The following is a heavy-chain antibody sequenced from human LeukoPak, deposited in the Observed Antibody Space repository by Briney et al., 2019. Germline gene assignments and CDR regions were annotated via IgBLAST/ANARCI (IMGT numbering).Heavy chain of an antibody. CDR2: IYSDNT. Sequence: GGSLRLSCTVSGFTVSSNSMSWVRQAPGKGLEWVSFIYSDNTHYSDSVKGRFTISRDNSKNTLYLQMNSLRAEDTAVYYCARRAGDYSHPYDYWGQGILVTVSS. J-gene: IGHJ4*02. D-gene: IGHD3-22*01. CDR1: GFTVSSNS. V-gene: IGHV3-53*01. CDR3: ARRAGDYSHPYDY.